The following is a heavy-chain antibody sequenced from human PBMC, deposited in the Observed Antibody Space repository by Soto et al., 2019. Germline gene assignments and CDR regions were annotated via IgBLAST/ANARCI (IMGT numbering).Heavy chain of an antibody. CDR2: TNTNTGGT. D-gene: IGHD2-21*02. J-gene: IGHJ4*02. CDR3: ARSSTPTVTAPSFDH. V-gene: IGHV1-2*04. CDR1: GYSFTDYY. Sequence: QVQLVQSGAEVKKPGASVKVSCKASGYSFTDYYMHWLRQAPGQGLEWMAWTNTNTGGTNYGQDFQGWVTVTRDTSISTAYMELRGLKSGDTAIYYCARSSTPTVTAPSFDHWGQGTLVSVSS.